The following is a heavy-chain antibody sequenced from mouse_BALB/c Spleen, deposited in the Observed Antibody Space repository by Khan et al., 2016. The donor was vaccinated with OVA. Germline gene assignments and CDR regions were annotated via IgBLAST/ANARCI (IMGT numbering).Heavy chain of an antibody. V-gene: IGHV1-7*01. CDR1: GYTFSNYW. Sequence: QVQLKESVAELAKPGASVKMSCKASGYTFSNYWIHWVNQRPGQGLEWIGYINPSSGHTYYNQTFNDKATLTTDKSSSTAYMQLSSLTSEDSAVYYCARDRMDYWGQGTTLTVSS. J-gene: IGHJ2*01. CDR2: INPSSGHT. CDR3: ARDRMDY.